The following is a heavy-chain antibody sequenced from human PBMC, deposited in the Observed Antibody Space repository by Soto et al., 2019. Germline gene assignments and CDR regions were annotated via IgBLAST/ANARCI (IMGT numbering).Heavy chain of an antibody. Sequence: ASVKVSCKASGGTFSSYTISWVRQAPGQGLEWMGWINPNSGGTNYAQKFQGWVTMTRDTSISTAYMELSRLRSDDTAVYYCARERLPTNDAFDIWGQGTMVTVSS. J-gene: IGHJ3*02. D-gene: IGHD2-15*01. V-gene: IGHV1-2*04. CDR2: INPNSGGT. CDR3: ARERLPTNDAFDI. CDR1: GGTFSSYT.